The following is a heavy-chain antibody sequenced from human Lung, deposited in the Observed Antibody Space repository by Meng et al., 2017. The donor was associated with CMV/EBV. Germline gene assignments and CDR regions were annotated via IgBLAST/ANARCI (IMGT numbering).Heavy chain of an antibody. D-gene: IGHD3-10*01. CDR3: ARGIYGSVDY. CDR2: IYHSGST. V-gene: IGHV4-38-2*02. Sequence: LSCTVSGYSISSGYYWGWIRQPPGKGLEWIGSIYHSGSTYYNPSLKSRVTISVDTSKNQLSLRLSSVTAADTAVYYCARGIYGSVDYWGHGTLVTVSS. J-gene: IGHJ4*01. CDR1: GYSISSGYY.